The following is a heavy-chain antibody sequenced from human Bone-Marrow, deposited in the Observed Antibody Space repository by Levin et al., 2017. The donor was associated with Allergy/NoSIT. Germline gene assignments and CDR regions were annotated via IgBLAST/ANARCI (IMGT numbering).Heavy chain of an antibody. CDR3: AKRHYYNSGSYEY. CDR2: ISSAGDRT. V-gene: IGHV3-23*01. CDR1: GFIFSSYA. J-gene: IGHJ4*02. Sequence: GESLKISCAASGFIFSSYAMGWVRQAPGKGLEWVSGISSAGDRTYYADSVKGRFTVSRDNSMNTLYLHMSSLRAEDTAIYFCAKRHYYNSGSYEYWGQGTPVTVSS. D-gene: IGHD3-10*01.